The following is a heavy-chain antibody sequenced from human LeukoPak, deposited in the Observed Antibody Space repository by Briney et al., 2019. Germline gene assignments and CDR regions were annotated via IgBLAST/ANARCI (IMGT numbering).Heavy chain of an antibody. Sequence: GGSLRLSCAASGFTFSSYEMNWVRQAPGKGLEWVSYISSSGSTIYYADSVKGRFTISRDNAKNSLYLQLNSLRAEDTAVYYCARSLVVGATYPYHWGQGTLVTVSS. CDR2: ISSSGSTI. CDR1: GFTFSSYE. D-gene: IGHD1-26*01. V-gene: IGHV3-48*03. J-gene: IGHJ5*02. CDR3: ARSLVVGATYPYH.